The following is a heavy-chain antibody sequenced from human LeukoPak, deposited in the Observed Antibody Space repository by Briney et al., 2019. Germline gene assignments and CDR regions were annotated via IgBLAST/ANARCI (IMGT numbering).Heavy chain of an antibody. Sequence: SETLSLTCALYGGSFSDYHWTWIRQPPGKGLEWIGEINHSGGTDYNQSLRSRLTISVDTSKKQFSLQLSSVTAADTGVYYCARVSDIMISFGGGISYFDYWGQGSLVTVSS. CDR3: ARVSDIMISFGGGISYFDY. CDR1: GGSFSDYH. V-gene: IGHV4-34*01. CDR2: INHSGGT. J-gene: IGHJ4*02. D-gene: IGHD3-16*02.